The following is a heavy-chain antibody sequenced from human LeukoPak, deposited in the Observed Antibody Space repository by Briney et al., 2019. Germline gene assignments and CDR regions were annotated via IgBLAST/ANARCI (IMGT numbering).Heavy chain of an antibody. V-gene: IGHV3-74*01. Sequence: PSGGSLRHSCAASGFTFSSYWMHWVRQAPGKGLVWVSRINSDGSSTSYADSVKGRFTISRDNAKNTLYLQMNSLRAEDTAVYYCARSPAVAANREFDYWGQGTLVTVSS. CDR2: INSDGSST. J-gene: IGHJ4*02. CDR1: GFTFSSYW. CDR3: ARSPAVAANREFDY. D-gene: IGHD6-19*01.